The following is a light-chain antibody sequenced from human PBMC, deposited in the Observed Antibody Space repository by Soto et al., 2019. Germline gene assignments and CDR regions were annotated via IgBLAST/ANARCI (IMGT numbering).Light chain of an antibody. CDR1: QSVSYSSDKRNC. V-gene: IGKV4-1*01. CDR3: QQYYSSPLT. CDR2: WAS. Sequence: DIVMTQSPDSLAVSLGERATINCKSSQSVSYSSDKRNCLAWYQQKPGLPPKLLIYWASTRESGVPDRFSGTVSGTDFTLTINSLQAEDVAVYYCQQYYSSPLTFGGGTKVEIK. J-gene: IGKJ4*01.